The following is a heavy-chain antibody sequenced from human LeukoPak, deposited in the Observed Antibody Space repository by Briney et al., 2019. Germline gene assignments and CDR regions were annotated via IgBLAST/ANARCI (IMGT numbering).Heavy chain of an antibody. J-gene: IGHJ4*02. Sequence: SVKVSCKASGGTFSSYAISWVRQAPGQGLEWMGRINPIFGTANYAQKFQGRVTITTDESTSTAYMELSSLRSEDTAVYYCARGSYSSGYSGYWGQGTLVTVSS. V-gene: IGHV1-69*05. CDR1: GGTFSSYA. CDR3: ARGSYSSGYSGY. CDR2: INPIFGTA. D-gene: IGHD3-22*01.